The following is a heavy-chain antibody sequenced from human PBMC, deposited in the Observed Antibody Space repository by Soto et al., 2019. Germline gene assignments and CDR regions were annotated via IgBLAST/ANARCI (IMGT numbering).Heavy chain of an antibody. CDR2: INYDGSTT. CDR1: GFTFSSYW. J-gene: IGHJ4*02. CDR3: ARVARGAWGIFDS. V-gene: IGHV3-74*01. D-gene: IGHD3-16*01. Sequence: EVHLVESGGGLVQPGESLRLSCAASGFTFSSYWMDWVRQAPGKGLVWVSRINYDGSTTGYADAVKGRFTISRDNAKDTVYLEMNSLTAEDTAVYYCARVARGAWGIFDSWGQGTLVTVSS.